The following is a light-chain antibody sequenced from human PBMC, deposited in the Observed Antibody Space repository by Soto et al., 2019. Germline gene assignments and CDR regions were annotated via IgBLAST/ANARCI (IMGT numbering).Light chain of an antibody. V-gene: IGLV1-40*01. CDR1: SSNIGAGYD. Sequence: QSVLTQPPSVSGAPGQRVTISCTGSSSNIGAGYDVHWYQQLPGTAPKLLIYDNSNRPSGVPDRFSGSKSGTSASLAFTGLQAEDETDYYCQSYDSSLSGYVFGTGTKVTVL. CDR3: QSYDSSLSGYV. CDR2: DNS. J-gene: IGLJ1*01.